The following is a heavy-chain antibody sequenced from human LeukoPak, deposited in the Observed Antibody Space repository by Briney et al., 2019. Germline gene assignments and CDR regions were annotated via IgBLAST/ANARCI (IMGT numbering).Heavy chain of an antibody. D-gene: IGHD5-24*01. CDR1: SGLISSYY. J-gene: IGHJ4*02. V-gene: IGHV4-59*01. Sequence: SETLSLTCTVSSGLISSYYWSWIRQPPGKGLEWIGYIYYSGSTNYNPSLKSRVTISVDTSKTHFSLKVSSVTAADTAIYYCAIGLGGRDGFFLYYWGQGTLVTVSS. CDR2: IYYSGST. CDR3: AIGLGGRDGFFLYY.